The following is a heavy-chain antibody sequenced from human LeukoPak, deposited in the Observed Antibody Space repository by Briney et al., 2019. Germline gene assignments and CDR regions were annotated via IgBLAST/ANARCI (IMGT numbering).Heavy chain of an antibody. CDR2: ISDIGSI. D-gene: IGHD2/OR15-2a*01. CDR3: AGHHPRNTVDF. Sequence: SETLSLTCTVSGGSISSYYWSWIRQPPGKGLEWIAYISDIGSINYNPSLKNRVTISLDTSKNQFSLKLSSVTAADTAVYYCAGHHPRNTVDFWGQGTLVTVSS. CDR1: GGSISSYY. J-gene: IGHJ4*02. V-gene: IGHV4-59*08.